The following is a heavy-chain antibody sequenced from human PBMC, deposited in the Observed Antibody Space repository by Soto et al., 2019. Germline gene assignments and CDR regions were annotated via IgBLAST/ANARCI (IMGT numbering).Heavy chain of an antibody. J-gene: IGHJ4*02. CDR3: AKSSLNDDSSGCYWLY. CDR1: GFTFSSYA. V-gene: IGHV3-23*01. CDR2: ISGSGGST. Sequence: LRLSCAASGFTFSSYAMSWVRQAPGKGLEWVSAISGSGGSTYYADSVKGRFTISRDNSKNTLYLQMNSLRAEDTAVYYCAKSSLNDDSSGCYWLYGGQGTLVTVSS. D-gene: IGHD3-22*01.